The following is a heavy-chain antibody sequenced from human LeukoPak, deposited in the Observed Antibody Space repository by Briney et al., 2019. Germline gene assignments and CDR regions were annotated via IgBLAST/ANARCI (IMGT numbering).Heavy chain of an antibody. Sequence: GGSLRLSCAASGFTFSTYSMNWVRQAPGKGLEWVANIKQDGSEKYYVDSVKGRFTISRDNAKNSLYLQMNSLRAEDTAVYYCARIYDSSGSDAFDIWGQGTMVTVSS. CDR1: GFTFSTYS. V-gene: IGHV3-7*01. J-gene: IGHJ3*02. D-gene: IGHD3-22*01. CDR2: IKQDGSEK. CDR3: ARIYDSSGSDAFDI.